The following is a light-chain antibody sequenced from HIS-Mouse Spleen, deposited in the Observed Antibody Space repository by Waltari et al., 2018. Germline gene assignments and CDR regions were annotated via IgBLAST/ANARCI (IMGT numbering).Light chain of an antibody. V-gene: IGLV2-23*01. CDR2: EGS. CDR3: CSYAGSSTWV. CDR1: SSDVGSYNL. J-gene: IGLJ3*02. Sequence: QSALTQPASVSGSPGQSITISCTGTSSDVGSYNLVSWYQQHPGKAPKLMIYEGSKRPSGVSNRFSGSKSGKTASLTISGLQAEDEDDYYCCSYAGSSTWVFGGGTKLTVL.